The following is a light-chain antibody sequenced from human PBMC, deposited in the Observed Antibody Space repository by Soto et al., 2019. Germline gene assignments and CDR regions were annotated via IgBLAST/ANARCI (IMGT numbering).Light chain of an antibody. V-gene: IGKV3-20*01. CDR1: QSVSSSY. CDR3: QQYCCSSIT. CDR2: GAS. Sequence: EIVLTQSPGTLSLSPGERATLSCRASQSVSSSYLAWYQQKPGQAHRLLIYGASSRATGIPDRFSGSGSGTDFTLTISRLEPEDFAVYYCQQYCCSSITFCQGTRLEIK. J-gene: IGKJ5*01.